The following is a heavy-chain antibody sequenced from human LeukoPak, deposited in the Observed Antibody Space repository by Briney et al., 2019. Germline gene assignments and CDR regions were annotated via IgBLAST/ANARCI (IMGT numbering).Heavy chain of an antibody. CDR2: ISSSSSYI. Sequence: PGGSLRLSCAASGFTFSSHVMSWVRQAPGKGLEWVSSISSSSSYIYYADSVKGRFTISRDNAKNSLYLQMNSLRAEDTAVYYCARDSAVDYWGQGTLVTVSS. J-gene: IGHJ4*02. CDR3: ARDSAVDY. CDR1: GFTFSSHV. D-gene: IGHD1-26*01. V-gene: IGHV3-21*01.